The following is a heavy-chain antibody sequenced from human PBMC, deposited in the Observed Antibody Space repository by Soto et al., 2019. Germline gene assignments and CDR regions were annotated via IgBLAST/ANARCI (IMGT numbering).Heavy chain of an antibody. Sequence: EVQLVESGGGLVQPGGSLRLSCAASGFTFSSYWMSWVRQAPGKGLEWVAKIKQDGSEKYYVDSVKGRFTISRDNAKNSLYLQMNSRRAEDTAVYYCARTVVGAFDIWGQRTMVTVSS. V-gene: IGHV3-7*01. CDR3: ARTVVGAFDI. CDR2: IKQDGSEK. D-gene: IGHD4-17*01. CDR1: GFTFSSYW. J-gene: IGHJ3*02.